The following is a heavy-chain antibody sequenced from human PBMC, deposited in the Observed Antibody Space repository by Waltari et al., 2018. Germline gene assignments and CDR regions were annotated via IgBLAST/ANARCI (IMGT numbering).Heavy chain of an antibody. V-gene: IGHV1-69*04. Sequence: QVQLVQSGAEVKKPGSSVKVSCKASGGTFSSYAISWVRQAPGQGLEWIGRSIPIVVTANDAQKLQGRVTITADKSTSTAYMELSSLRSEDTAVYYCARDRGDGYNPYYFDYWGQGTLVTVSS. D-gene: IGHD3-10*01. J-gene: IGHJ4*02. CDR3: ARDRGDGYNPYYFDY. CDR2: SIPIVVTA. CDR1: GGTFSSYA.